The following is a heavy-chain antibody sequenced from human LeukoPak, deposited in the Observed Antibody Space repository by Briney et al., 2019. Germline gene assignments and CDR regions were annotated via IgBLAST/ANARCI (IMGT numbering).Heavy chain of an antibody. Sequence: PGGSLRLSCAASGFTFSSYWMNWGRQTPGKGREWVANIKQEGSEKYYVDSVEGRFTISRDKAKNSLYLQKNTLRAEDTAVYYCARRIGGFDYWGHGALVTVSS. V-gene: IGHV3-7*01. J-gene: IGHJ4*01. CDR1: GFTFSSYW. CDR3: ARRIGGFDY. CDR2: IKQEGSEK. D-gene: IGHD3-10*01.